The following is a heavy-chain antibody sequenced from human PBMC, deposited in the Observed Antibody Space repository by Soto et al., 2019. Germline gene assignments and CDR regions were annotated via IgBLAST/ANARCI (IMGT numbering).Heavy chain of an antibody. CDR1: GFTFSSYA. Sequence: EVQLLESGGGLVQPGGSLILSCAASGFTFSSYAMSWVRQAPGKGLEWVSAISGSGGSTYYADSVKGRFTISRDNSKNTMYLQMNSLRAEDTAVYYCAKDWTAARVYYYYGKDVWCQGTTITVSS. CDR3: AKDWTAARVYYYYGKDV. CDR2: ISGSGGST. V-gene: IGHV3-23*01. J-gene: IGHJ6*02. D-gene: IGHD6-6*01.